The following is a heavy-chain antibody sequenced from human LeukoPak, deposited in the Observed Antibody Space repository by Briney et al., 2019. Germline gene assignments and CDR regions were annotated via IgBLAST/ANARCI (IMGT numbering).Heavy chain of an antibody. D-gene: IGHD3-22*01. J-gene: IGHJ6*03. CDR2: INPNSGGT. V-gene: IGHV1-2*02. CDR3: ARDLHYYDSSGYYYVSFYYMDV. Sequence: ASVTVSFTASGYTFTGYYMHWVRQAPGQGLEWMGWINPNSGGTNYAQKFQGRVTMTRDTSISTAYMELSRLRSDDTAVYYCARDLHYYDSSGYYYVSFYYMDVWGKGTTVTVSS. CDR1: GYTFTGYY.